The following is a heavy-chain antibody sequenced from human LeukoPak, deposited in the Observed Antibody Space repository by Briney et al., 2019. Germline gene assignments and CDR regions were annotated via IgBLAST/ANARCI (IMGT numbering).Heavy chain of an antibody. CDR1: GFTFSSYS. V-gene: IGHV3-48*02. J-gene: IGHJ3*01. Sequence: GGSLRLFCAASGFTFSSYSMTWVRQAPGEGLEWVSYISSSTNNIFYGESVKGRFIISRDNAQNSLYLQMSSLRDDDTAVYYCARDRTFKGAFDLWGQGTMVTVSS. CDR2: ISSSTNNI. D-gene: IGHD1-1*01. CDR3: ARDRTFKGAFDL.